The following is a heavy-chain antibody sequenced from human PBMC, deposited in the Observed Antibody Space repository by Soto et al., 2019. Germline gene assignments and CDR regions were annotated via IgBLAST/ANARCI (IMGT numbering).Heavy chain of an antibody. CDR3: AKGLGVFDGDYNYFAY. D-gene: IGHD4-17*01. V-gene: IGHV3-30*14. CDR2: ISYDGSNK. J-gene: IGHJ4*02. CDR1: GFTFSSYA. Sequence: QVQLVESGGGVVQPGRSLRLSCAASGFTFSSYAMHWVRQSPGKGLEWVAVISYDGSNKYYADYVKGRFTISRDNSKNTLYLQMNSLRAEDTAVYYCAKGLGVFDGDYNYFAYWGQGTLVTVSS.